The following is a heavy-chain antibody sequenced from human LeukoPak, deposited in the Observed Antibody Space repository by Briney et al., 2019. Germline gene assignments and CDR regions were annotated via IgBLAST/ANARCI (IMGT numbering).Heavy chain of an antibody. CDR3: ARDNSVGETAWWFDP. CDR2: INPNSGGT. Sequence: ASVKVSCKASGYTFTGYYMHWVRQAPGQGLEWMGWINPNSGGTNYVQKFQGRVTMTRDTSISTAYMELSRLRSDDTAMYYCARDNSVGETAWWFDPWGQGTLVTVSS. V-gene: IGHV1-2*02. CDR1: GYTFTGYY. J-gene: IGHJ5*02. D-gene: IGHD1-26*01.